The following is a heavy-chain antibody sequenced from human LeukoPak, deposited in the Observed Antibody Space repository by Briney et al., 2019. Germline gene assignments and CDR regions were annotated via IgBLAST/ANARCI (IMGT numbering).Heavy chain of an antibody. Sequence: SETLSLTCTVSGVSISSGGYYWRWIRQPPGKGLEWIGYIYYSGSTYYNPSLKSRVTISVDTSKNQFSLKLSSVTAADTAVYYCARDRGPYSGYDSYYFDYWGQGTLVTVSS. CDR3: ARDRGPYSGYDSYYFDY. D-gene: IGHD5-12*01. J-gene: IGHJ4*02. CDR1: GVSISSGGYY. V-gene: IGHV4-31*03. CDR2: IYYSGST.